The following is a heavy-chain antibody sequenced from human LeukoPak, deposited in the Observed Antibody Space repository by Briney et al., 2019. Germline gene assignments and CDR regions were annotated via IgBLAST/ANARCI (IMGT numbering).Heavy chain of an antibody. Sequence: RASETLSLTCTVSGGSISSYYWSWIRQPPGKGLEWIGYIYYSGSTNYNPSHKSRVTISVDTSKNRFSLKLSSVTAADTAVYYCARRRRSSGWGAFDYWGQGTLVTVSS. CDR1: GGSISSYY. CDR2: IYYSGST. J-gene: IGHJ4*02. CDR3: ARRRRSSGWGAFDY. D-gene: IGHD6-19*01. V-gene: IGHV4-59*01.